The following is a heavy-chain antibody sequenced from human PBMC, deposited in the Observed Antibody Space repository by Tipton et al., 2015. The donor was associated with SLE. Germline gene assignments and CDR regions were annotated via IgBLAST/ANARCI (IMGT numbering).Heavy chain of an antibody. Sequence: LRLSCTVSGDSISSGSSYWSWIRRPAGKGLEWIGRVYNTGPTNYNPSLKSRVTTSVDASKNQFSLTLTSVAAADTAVYYCAREPWGTPSTRFDYWGQGIQVTVSS. D-gene: IGHD7-27*01. V-gene: IGHV4-61*02. J-gene: IGHJ4*02. CDR1: GDSISSGSSY. CDR3: AREPWGTPSTRFDY. CDR2: VYNTGPT.